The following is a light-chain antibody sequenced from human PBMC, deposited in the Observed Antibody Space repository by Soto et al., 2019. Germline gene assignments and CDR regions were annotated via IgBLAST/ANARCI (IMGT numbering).Light chain of an antibody. J-gene: IGKJ1*01. CDR1: QGIRNE. Sequence: IQMTQSPSSLSASVGDRISITCRATQGIRNELGWYQQKPGKAPKLLIYAASSLQSGVPSRFSGSASGTDFTLTISSLQPEDFATYYCLQDYNYPRAFGQGTKVDIK. CDR2: AAS. CDR3: LQDYNYPRA. V-gene: IGKV1-6*01.